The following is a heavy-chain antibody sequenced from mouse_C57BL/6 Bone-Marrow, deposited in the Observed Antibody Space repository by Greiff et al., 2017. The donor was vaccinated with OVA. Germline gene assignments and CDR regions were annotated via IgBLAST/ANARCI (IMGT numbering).Heavy chain of an antibody. D-gene: IGHD1-1*01. CDR2: IYPGDGDT. J-gene: IGHJ1*03. Sequence: VQLQQSGAELVKPGASVKISCKASGYAFSSYWMNWVKQRPGKGLEWIGQIYPGDGDTTYNGKFKGKATLTADKSSSTAYMQLSSLTSEDSAVYFCARRTITTVVGGYFDVWGTGTTVTVSS. CDR3: ARRTITTVVGGYFDV. V-gene: IGHV1-80*01. CDR1: GYAFSSYW.